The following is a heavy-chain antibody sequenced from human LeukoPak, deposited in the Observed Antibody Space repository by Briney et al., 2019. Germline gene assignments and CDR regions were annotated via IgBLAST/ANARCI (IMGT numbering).Heavy chain of an antibody. D-gene: IGHD3-22*01. Sequence: QAGGSLRLSCAASGFTFSSYGMHWVRQAPGKGLEWVAFIRYDGSKKYYADSVKGRFTISRDNSKNTLYLQMNSLRAEDTAVYYCARESQSAYYFDSSGYEDAFDIWGQGTMVTVSS. CDR1: GFTFSSYG. V-gene: IGHV3-30*02. J-gene: IGHJ3*02. CDR2: IRYDGSKK. CDR3: ARESQSAYYFDSSGYEDAFDI.